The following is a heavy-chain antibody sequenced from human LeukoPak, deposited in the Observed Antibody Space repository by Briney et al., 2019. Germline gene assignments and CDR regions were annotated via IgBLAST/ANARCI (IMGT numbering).Heavy chain of an antibody. CDR2: IQYSGRT. J-gene: IGHJ4*02. V-gene: IGHV4-59*02. CDR3: VRENYFDK. CDR1: EKSVGGGK. Sequence: SLCPTRTLAEKSVGGGKCGCLRQRPRKKMERIGYIQYSGRTDYKPPLKSRLTLSVDTSRSRFSLKLRSVSAADTAVYYCVRENYFDKWGQGTLVTVSS.